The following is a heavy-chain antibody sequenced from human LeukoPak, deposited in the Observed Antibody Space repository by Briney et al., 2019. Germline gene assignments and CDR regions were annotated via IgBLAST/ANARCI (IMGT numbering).Heavy chain of an antibody. J-gene: IGHJ3*02. Sequence: SETLSLTCTVSGGSISDYYWSWIRQPAGKGLEWIGRIYTSGSTNYNPSLKTRATMSVDTSKNQFSLRLSSVTAADTAVYYCARKGISALAGAFDIWGQGTMVTVSS. CDR2: IYTSGST. CDR1: GGSISDYY. CDR3: ARKGISALAGAFDI. D-gene: IGHD2-21*01. V-gene: IGHV4-4*07.